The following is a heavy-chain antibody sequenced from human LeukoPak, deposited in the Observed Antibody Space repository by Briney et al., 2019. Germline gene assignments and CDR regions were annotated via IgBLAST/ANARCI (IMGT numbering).Heavy chain of an antibody. Sequence: GGSLRLPCAASGFTFSGYAMNWVRQAPGKGLEWVSVIRSSGDSAYYADFVKGRFTISRDNSKNTLYLQMNSLRAEDTAVYYCAKGYYASGSSLSAFDSWGQGTLVTVSS. J-gene: IGHJ4*02. D-gene: IGHD3-10*01. CDR3: AKGYYASGSSLSAFDS. V-gene: IGHV3-23*01. CDR2: IRSSGDSA. CDR1: GFTFSGYA.